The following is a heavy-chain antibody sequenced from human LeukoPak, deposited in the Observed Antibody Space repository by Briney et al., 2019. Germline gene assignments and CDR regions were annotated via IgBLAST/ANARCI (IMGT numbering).Heavy chain of an antibody. CDR1: GYTLTSYD. V-gene: IGHV1-8*01. CDR3: ARGSDYGDYNWFDP. D-gene: IGHD4-17*01. J-gene: IGHJ5*02. CDR2: MNPNSGNT. Sequence: GASVKVSCKASGYTLTSYDINWVRQATGQGLEXXXXMNPNSGNTGYAQKFQGRVTMTRNTSISTAYMELSSLRSEDTAVYYCARGSDYGDYNWFDPWGQGTLVTVSS.